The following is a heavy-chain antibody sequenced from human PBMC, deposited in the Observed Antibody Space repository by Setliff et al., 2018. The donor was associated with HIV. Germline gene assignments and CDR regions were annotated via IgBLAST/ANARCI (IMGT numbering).Heavy chain of an antibody. Sequence: GGSLRLSCAASEFTFRSYAMHWVRQAPGKGLEWVALISSDGSNKYYADSVKGRFTISRDNSKNTLYLQMNSLRAEDTAVYYCARTTIFGVAQVFYYYYGMDVWGHGTTVTVSS. D-gene: IGHD3-3*01. CDR2: ISSDGSNK. CDR3: ARTTIFGVAQVFYYYYGMDV. V-gene: IGHV3-30*04. CDR1: EFTFRSYA. J-gene: IGHJ6*02.